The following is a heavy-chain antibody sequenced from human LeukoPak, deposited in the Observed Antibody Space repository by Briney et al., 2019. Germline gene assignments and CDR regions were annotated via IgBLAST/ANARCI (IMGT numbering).Heavy chain of an antibody. D-gene: IGHD6-19*01. CDR3: ARAAYSSGWYQSLLD. CDR2: ISSSGSTI. CDR1: GFTFSSYE. J-gene: IGHJ4*02. Sequence: GGSLRLSSAASGFTFSSYEMNWVRQAPGKGLEWVSYISSSGSTIYYADSVKGRFTISRDNAKNSLYLQMNSLRAEDTAVYYCARAAYSSGWYQSLLDWGQGTLVTVSS. V-gene: IGHV3-48*03.